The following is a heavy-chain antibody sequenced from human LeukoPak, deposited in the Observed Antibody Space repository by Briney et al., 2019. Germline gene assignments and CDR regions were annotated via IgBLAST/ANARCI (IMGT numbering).Heavy chain of an antibody. CDR3: ASTPLGYYGSGSYLGYFDY. CDR2: INPNSGGT. Sequence: ASVKVSCKASGYTFTGYYMHWVRQAPGQGLEWMGRINPNSGGTNCAQKFQGRVTMTRDTSISTAYMELSRLRSDDTAVYYCASTPLGYYGSGSYLGYFDYWGQGTLVTVSS. CDR1: GYTFTGYY. J-gene: IGHJ4*02. D-gene: IGHD3-10*01. V-gene: IGHV1-2*06.